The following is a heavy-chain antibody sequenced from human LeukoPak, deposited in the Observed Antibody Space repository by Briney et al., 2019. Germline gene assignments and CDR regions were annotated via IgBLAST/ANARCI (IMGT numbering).Heavy chain of an antibody. CDR1: GYTFTSYG. J-gene: IGHJ4*02. CDR2: ISAYNGNT. V-gene: IGHV1-18*01. Sequence: ASVKVSCKASGYTFTSYGISWVRQAPGQGLEWMGWISAYNGNTNYAQKLQGRVTMTTDTSTSAAYMELRSLRSDDTAVYYCAREQLNYDSSGYYVSSYWGQGTLVTVSS. D-gene: IGHD3-22*01. CDR3: AREQLNYDSSGYYVSSY.